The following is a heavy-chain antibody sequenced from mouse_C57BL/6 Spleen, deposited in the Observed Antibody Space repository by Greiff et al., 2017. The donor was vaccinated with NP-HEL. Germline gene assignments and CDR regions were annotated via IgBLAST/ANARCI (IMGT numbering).Heavy chain of an antibody. CDR3: ARYYGSSPWFAY. V-gene: IGHV2-4*02. D-gene: IGHD1-1*01. CDR1: GFSLTSYG. J-gene: IGHJ3*01. CDR2: IWSGGST. Sequence: QVQLKESGPGLVQPSQSLSITCPVSGFSLTSYGVHWVRQPPGKGLEWLGVIWSGGSTDYNAAFISRLSISKDNSKSQVFFKMNSLQADDTAIYYCARYYGSSPWFAYWGQGTLVTVSA.